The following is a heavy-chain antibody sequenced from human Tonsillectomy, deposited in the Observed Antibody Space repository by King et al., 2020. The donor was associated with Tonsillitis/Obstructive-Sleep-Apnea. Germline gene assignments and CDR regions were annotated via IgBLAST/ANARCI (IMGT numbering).Heavy chain of an antibody. V-gene: IGHV3-11*06. CDR1: GFTFSDYY. Sequence: KLVEAGGGLVKPGGSLRLSCAASGFTFSDYYMTWLRQAPGKGLEWVSYIRSSSSYTNYADSVTGRFTISRDNAQNSLYLQMNRLRAEDTAMYYCARDRGAGYDYWGQGTRVTVSS. D-gene: IGHD3-9*01. CDR2: IRSSSSYT. CDR3: ARDRGAGYDY. J-gene: IGHJ4*02.